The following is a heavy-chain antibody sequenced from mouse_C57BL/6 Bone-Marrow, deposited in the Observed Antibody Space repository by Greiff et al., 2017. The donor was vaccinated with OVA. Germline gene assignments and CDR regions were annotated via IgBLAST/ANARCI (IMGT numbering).Heavy chain of an antibody. CDR1: GFTFSSYA. Sequence: DVMLVESGGGLVKPGGSLKLSCAASGFTFSSYAMSWVRQTPEKRLEWVATISDGGSYTYYPDNVKGRFTISRDNAKNNLYLQMSHLKSEDTAMYYCARDELPWFAYWGQGTLVTVSA. D-gene: IGHD2-12*01. J-gene: IGHJ3*01. CDR3: ARDELPWFAY. V-gene: IGHV5-4*01. CDR2: ISDGGSYT.